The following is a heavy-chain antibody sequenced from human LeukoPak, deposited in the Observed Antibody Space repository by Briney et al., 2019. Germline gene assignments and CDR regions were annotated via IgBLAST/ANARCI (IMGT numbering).Heavy chain of an antibody. CDR3: ARDRWYCSGGSCYVNYFDY. V-gene: IGHV3-7*03. CDR1: GFTFSSYW. J-gene: IGHJ4*02. D-gene: IGHD2-15*01. CDR2: IKQDGSEK. Sequence: GGSLRLSCAASGFTFSSYWMSWVRQAPGKGLEWVANIKQDGSEKYYVDSVKGLFTISRDNAKNSLYLQMNSLRAEDTAVYYCARDRWYCSGGSCYVNYFDYWGQGTLVTVSS.